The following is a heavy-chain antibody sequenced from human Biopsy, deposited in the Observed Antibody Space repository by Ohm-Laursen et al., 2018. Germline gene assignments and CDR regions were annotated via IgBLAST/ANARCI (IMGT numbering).Heavy chain of an antibody. D-gene: IGHD3-3*01. CDR3: ARLYRLDDYWNDDPPDAFDV. V-gene: IGHV4-59*01. CDR2: IYYTGNT. J-gene: IGHJ3*01. CDR1: GGSTSLYY. Sequence: PSETLSLTCIVSGGSTSLYYWGWIRQPPGKRLEYLGNIYYTGNTNYNPSLKSRATISIDTSKNQFSLKLSSVTAADTAVFFCARLYRLDDYWNDDPPDAFDVWGQGTMVTVSS.